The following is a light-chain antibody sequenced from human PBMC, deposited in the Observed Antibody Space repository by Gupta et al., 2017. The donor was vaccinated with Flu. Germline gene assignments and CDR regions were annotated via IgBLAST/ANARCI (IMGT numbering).Light chain of an antibody. CDR2: KVS. J-gene: IGKJ1*01. Sequence: DVVMTQSPLSLPVTLGQPASISCRSSQSLVYIDGNTYLNWYQQRPGQSPRRLIYKVSNRDSGVPDRFSGSGSGTDFTLKISRVEAEDVGVYYGRQGKHRPQTFGQGTKVEIK. V-gene: IGKV2-30*01. CDR1: QSLVYIDGNTY. CDR3: RQGKHRPQT.